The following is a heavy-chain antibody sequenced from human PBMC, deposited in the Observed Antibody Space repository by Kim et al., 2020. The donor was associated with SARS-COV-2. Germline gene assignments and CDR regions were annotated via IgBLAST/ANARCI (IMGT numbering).Heavy chain of an antibody. CDR1: GGTFSSYA. CDR3: ARAGYTQRGRGYSSSWYTGAFDI. CDR2: IIPIFGTA. J-gene: IGHJ3*02. Sequence: SVKVSCKASGGTFSSYAISWVRQAPGQGLEWMGGIIPIFGTANYAQKFQGRVTITADESTSTAYMELSSLRSEDPAVYYCARAGYTQRGRGYSSSWYTGAFDIWGQGTMVTVSS. V-gene: IGHV1-69*13. D-gene: IGHD6-13*01.